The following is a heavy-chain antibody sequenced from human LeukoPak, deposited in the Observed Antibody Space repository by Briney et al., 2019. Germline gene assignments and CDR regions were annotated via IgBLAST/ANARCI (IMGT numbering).Heavy chain of an antibody. Sequence: SETLSLTCTVSGGSISISNSFWGWIRQPPGKGLEWIGIIYYSGSTYYNPSLKSRVTISVDTSKNQFSLKLSSVTAADTAVYYCARDAIKQKNVLDIWGQGTMVTVSS. D-gene: IGHD3-16*01. CDR2: IYYSGST. CDR1: GGSISISNSF. V-gene: IGHV4-39*07. CDR3: ARDAIKQKNVLDI. J-gene: IGHJ3*02.